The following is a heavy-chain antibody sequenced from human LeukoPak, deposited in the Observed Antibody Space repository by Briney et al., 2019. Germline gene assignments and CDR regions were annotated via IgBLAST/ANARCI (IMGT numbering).Heavy chain of an antibody. J-gene: IGHJ4*02. CDR2: IYYTRST. V-gene: IGHV4-59*01. D-gene: IGHD6-6*01. CDR3: ARWGSIAVARFDY. CDR1: GGSISNYY. Sequence: SESLSLTCTVSGGSISNYYWSWIRQPPGQGLEWIGYIYYTRSTNYNPSPTSRVHISVTTSKNQFSLNRTSVTAADTAVYYCARWGSIAVARFDYWGQGTLVTVSS.